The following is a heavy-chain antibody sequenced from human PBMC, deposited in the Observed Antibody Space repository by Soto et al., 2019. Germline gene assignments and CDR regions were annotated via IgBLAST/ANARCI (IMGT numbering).Heavy chain of an antibody. CDR1: GFTFTSSA. V-gene: IGHV1-58*01. D-gene: IGHD2-8*01. CDR3: AALGVNFDS. J-gene: IGHJ4*02. CDR2: IGVGSGNR. Sequence: SVKVSCKASGFTFTSSAVQWVRQARGQRLEWIGWIGVGSGNRHYAQKFQERVTITRDMSTNTAYMELSSLRSEDTAVYYCAALGVNFDSWGQGTPVTVSS.